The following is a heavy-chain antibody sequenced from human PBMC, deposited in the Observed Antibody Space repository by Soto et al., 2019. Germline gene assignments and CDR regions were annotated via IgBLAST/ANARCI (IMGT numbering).Heavy chain of an antibody. V-gene: IGHV3-23*01. CDR1: GFTLTTCA. CDR2: ISYNGGRT. D-gene: IGHD6-25*01. J-gene: IGHJ4*02. CDR3: VKDVRGLAALLDY. Sequence: GGSLRLSCAASGFTLTTCAMSGVRQAPGKGLEWVSAISYNGGRTYYADSVKGRFTISRDDSKNTLYLQMNNLTAEDTAVYYCVKDVRGLAALLDYWGQGTLVTVSS.